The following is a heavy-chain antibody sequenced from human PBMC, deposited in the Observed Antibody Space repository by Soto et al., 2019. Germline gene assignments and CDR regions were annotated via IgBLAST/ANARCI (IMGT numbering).Heavy chain of an antibody. CDR1: GGSISSGGYS. J-gene: IGHJ4*02. D-gene: IGHD2-21*01. CDR3: ASRDGYNQGSFDY. V-gene: IGHV4-30-2*01. CDR2: IYQSGST. Sequence: SETLSLTCAVSGGSISSGGYSWSWIRQPPGKGLERIGYIYQSGSTYYNPSLESRVTISVDRSKNQFSLKLSFVTAADTAVYYCASRDGYNQGSFDYWGQGTLVTVSS.